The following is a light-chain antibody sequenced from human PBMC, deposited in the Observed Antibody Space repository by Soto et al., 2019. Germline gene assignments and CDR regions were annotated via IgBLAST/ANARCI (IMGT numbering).Light chain of an antibody. V-gene: IGKV3-20*01. CDR3: QQCGSSPT. J-gene: IGKJ5*01. CDR2: GAS. CDR1: QSVSSNY. Sequence: ESVLTQSPGTLSLSPGERAALSWRASQSVSSNYLAWYQQKPGQAPRLLIYGASTRATGIPDRFSGSGSGTDFTLTISRLEPEDFAVYYCQQCGSSPTFGQGTRLEIK.